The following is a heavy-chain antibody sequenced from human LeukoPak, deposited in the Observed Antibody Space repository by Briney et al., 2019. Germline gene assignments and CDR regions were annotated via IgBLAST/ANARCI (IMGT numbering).Heavy chain of an antibody. CDR1: GYTFTSYA. V-gene: IGHV1-3*01. CDR2: INAGNGNT. J-gene: IGHJ3*02. CDR3: ARASYDYVWGSHLVPSYAFDI. D-gene: IGHD3-16*01. Sequence: ASVKVSCKASGYTFTSYAMHWVRQAPGQRLEWMGWINAGNGNTKYSQKFQGRVTITRDTSASTAYMELSSLRSEDTAVYYCARASYDYVWGSHLVPSYAFDIWGQGTMVTVSS.